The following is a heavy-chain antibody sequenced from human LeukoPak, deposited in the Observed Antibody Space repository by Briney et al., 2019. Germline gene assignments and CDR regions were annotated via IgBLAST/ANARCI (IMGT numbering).Heavy chain of an antibody. Sequence: SETLSLTCTASGDSISSSRHSWGWIRQPPGKGLEWIGSISYSGSTYYNPSLKTRVTMSVDTSENQFSLKLSSVTAADSTVYYCVRIYCTSTSCYGDSYYGMDVWGQGTTVTVSS. CDR2: ISYSGST. CDR1: GDSISSSRHS. V-gene: IGHV4-39*01. D-gene: IGHD2-2*01. CDR3: VRIYCTSTSCYGDSYYGMDV. J-gene: IGHJ6*02.